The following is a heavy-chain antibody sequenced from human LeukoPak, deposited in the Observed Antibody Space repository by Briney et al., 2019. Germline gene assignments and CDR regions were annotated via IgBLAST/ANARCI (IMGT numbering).Heavy chain of an antibody. J-gene: IGHJ4*02. Sequence: GGSLRLSCAASGFTFGSYAMNWVRQAPGKGLEWIAYISSGGTTITYADSVKGRFGISRDNARNSLSLQMNSLGVEDTAVYFCARDLVVAVAGTSYWGQGTLVSVSS. D-gene: IGHD6-19*01. CDR3: ARDLVVAVAGTSY. CDR1: GFTFGSYA. CDR2: ISSGGTTI. V-gene: IGHV3-48*04.